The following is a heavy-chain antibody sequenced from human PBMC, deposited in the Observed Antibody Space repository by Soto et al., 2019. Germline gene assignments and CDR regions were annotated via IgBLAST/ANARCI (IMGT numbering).Heavy chain of an antibody. V-gene: IGHV3-48*03. CDR3: AKELRFLEWLTHNWFDP. CDR2: ISSSGSTL. Sequence: GGSLRLSCAASGFTFSSYEMNWVRQAPGKGLEWVSYISSSGSTLYYADSVKGRFTISRDNAKNSLYLQMNSLRAEDTAVYYCAKELRFLEWLTHNWFDPWGQGTLVTVSS. J-gene: IGHJ5*02. D-gene: IGHD3-3*01. CDR1: GFTFSSYE.